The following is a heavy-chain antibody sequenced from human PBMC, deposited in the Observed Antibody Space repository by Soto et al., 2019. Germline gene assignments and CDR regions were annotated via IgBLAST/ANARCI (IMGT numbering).Heavy chain of an antibody. CDR3: AKDPYTSGADMDV. CDR2: ISGSGGST. Sequence: GGSLRLSCVASGFTFSSYAMSWVRQGPGKGLEWVSSISGSGGSTYYADSVKGRFTISRDNSKNTLYLQMSSLRAEDTAVYYCAKDPYTSGADMDVWGQGTTVTVSS. J-gene: IGHJ6*02. V-gene: IGHV3-23*01. D-gene: IGHD6-19*01. CDR1: GFTFSSYA.